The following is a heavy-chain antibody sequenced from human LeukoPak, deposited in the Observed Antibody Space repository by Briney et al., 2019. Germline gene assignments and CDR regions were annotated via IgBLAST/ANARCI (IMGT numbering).Heavy chain of an antibody. CDR1: GGSISGYY. CDR2: VYTSGST. CDR3: ARLITGTTTAFDI. Sequence: EPSETLSLTCSVSGGSISGYYWTWIRQPAVKGLEWIGRVYTSGSTHYNPSLKTRFTMSVDTSKNQFSLKLSSVTAADTAVYYCARLITGTTTAFDIWGQGTMVTVSS. V-gene: IGHV4-4*07. J-gene: IGHJ3*02. D-gene: IGHD1-7*01.